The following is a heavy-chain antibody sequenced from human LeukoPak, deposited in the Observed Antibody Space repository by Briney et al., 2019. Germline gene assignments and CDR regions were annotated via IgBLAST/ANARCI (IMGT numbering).Heavy chain of an antibody. CDR2: IYHSGST. J-gene: IGHJ5*02. V-gene: IGHV4-4*02. Sequence: SETLSLTCAVSGGSISSSNWWSWVRQPPGKGLEWIGEIYHSGSTNYNPSLKSRVTISVDTSKNQFSLKLSSVTAADTAVYYCARAKTGDWFDPWGQGTLVTVSS. CDR3: ARAKTGDWFDP. CDR1: GGSISSSNW. D-gene: IGHD3-10*01.